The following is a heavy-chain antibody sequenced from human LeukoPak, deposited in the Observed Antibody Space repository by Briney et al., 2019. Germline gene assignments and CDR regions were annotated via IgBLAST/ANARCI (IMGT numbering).Heavy chain of an antibody. V-gene: IGHV3-23*01. CDR1: GFTFSNYA. CDR2: ISGSGGST. Sequence: PGGSLRLSCAASGFTFSNYALSWVRQAPGQGLEWVSSISGSGGSTYYADSVKGRFTISRDNSKNTLYLQMNSLRAEDTAVYYCAKDPGWLRSLGYFDLWGRGTLVTVSS. D-gene: IGHD5-12*01. J-gene: IGHJ2*01. CDR3: AKDPGWLRSLGYFDL.